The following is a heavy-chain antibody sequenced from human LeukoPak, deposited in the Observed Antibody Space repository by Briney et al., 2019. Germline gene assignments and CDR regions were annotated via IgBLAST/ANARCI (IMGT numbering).Heavy chain of an antibody. CDR1: GSTVGNTD. CDR3: AKVRYAYGPFYDF. Sequence: RAGAGSTVGNTDTGSARHPAGDWRGWVASIIASGGTTYYADSVKGQFTISCDNTRNTLYLQMNSLRAEDTAFYYCAKVRYAYGPFYDFWGQGTLVTVSS. D-gene: IGHD3-10*01. J-gene: IGHJ4*02. CDR2: IIASGGTT. V-gene: IGHV3-23*01.